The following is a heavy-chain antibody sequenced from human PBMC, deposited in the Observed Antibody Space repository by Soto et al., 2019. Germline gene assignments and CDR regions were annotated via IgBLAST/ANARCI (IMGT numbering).Heavy chain of an antibody. J-gene: IGHJ6*02. CDR3: ARDPRSSSSYGMDV. Sequence: ASVKVSCKASGYTFTSYGISWVRQAPGQGLEWMGWISAYNGNTNYAQKLQGRVTMTTDTSTSTAYMELRSLRSDDTAVYYCARDPRSSSSYGMDVWGQGTTVTVSS. V-gene: IGHV1-18*04. CDR2: ISAYNGNT. D-gene: IGHD6-13*01. CDR1: GYTFTSYG.